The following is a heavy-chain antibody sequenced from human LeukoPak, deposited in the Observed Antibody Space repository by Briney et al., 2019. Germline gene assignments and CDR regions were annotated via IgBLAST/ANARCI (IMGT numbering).Heavy chain of an antibody. V-gene: IGHV4-39*07. Sequence: SETLSLTCTVSGGSISSSSYYWGWIRQPPGKGLEWIGSIYYSGSTYYNPSLKSRVTISVDTSKNQFSLKLSSVTAADTAVYYCARASGSGWSVGSGEFDYWGQGTLVTVSS. CDR2: IYYSGST. CDR1: GGSISSSSYY. D-gene: IGHD6-19*01. CDR3: ARASGSGWSVGSGEFDY. J-gene: IGHJ4*02.